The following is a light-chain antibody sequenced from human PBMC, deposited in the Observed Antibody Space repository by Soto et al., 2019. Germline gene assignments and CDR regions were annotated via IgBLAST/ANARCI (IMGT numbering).Light chain of an antibody. J-gene: IGKJ5*01. CDR2: DAS. Sequence: DFQITHSPSTLSASVGDRVTITCRASQNIRSRLAWFQQKPGKAPKLLIYDASSLQSGVPSRFSGRGSGTDFTLTITSLQPEDFATYFCQQGYDTPITFGQGTRLEIK. CDR3: QQGYDTPIT. V-gene: IGKV1-39*01. CDR1: QNIRSR.